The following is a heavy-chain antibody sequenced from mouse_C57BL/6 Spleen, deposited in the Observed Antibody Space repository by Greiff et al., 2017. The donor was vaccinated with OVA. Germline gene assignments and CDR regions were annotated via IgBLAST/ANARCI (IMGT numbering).Heavy chain of an antibody. D-gene: IGHD2-14*01. Sequence: VQLVESGAELARPGASVKLSCKASGYTFTSYGISWVKQRTGQGLEWIGEIYPRSGNTYYNEKFKGKATLTADKSSSTAYMELRSLTSEDSAVYFCARRGYEGFDYWGQGTTLTVSS. CDR3: ARRGYEGFDY. V-gene: IGHV1-81*01. CDR2: IYPRSGNT. CDR1: GYTFTSYG. J-gene: IGHJ2*01.